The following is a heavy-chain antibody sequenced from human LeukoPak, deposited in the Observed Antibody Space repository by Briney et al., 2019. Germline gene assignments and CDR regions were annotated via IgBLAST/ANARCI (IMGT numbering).Heavy chain of an antibody. D-gene: IGHD2-2*01. Sequence: GASVKVSCKASGGTFSSYAISWVRQAPGQGLEWMGGIIPIFGTANYAQKFQGRVTITTDESTSTAYMELSSLRSEDTAVYYCARGPPGGYCSSTSCYGAFDIWGQGTMVTVSS. V-gene: IGHV1-69*05. CDR3: ARGPPGGYCSSTSCYGAFDI. CDR1: GGTFSSYA. CDR2: IIPIFGTA. J-gene: IGHJ3*02.